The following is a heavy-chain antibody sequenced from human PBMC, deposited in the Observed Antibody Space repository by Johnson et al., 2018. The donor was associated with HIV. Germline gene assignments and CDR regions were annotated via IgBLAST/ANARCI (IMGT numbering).Heavy chain of an antibody. CDR2: ISGSSSTI. D-gene: IGHD1-1*01. V-gene: IGHV3-11*04. J-gene: IGHJ3*02. CDR3: AREGFSGTYFSAFDI. Sequence: QVQLVEAGGGLVKPGGSLRLSCAASGFTFSSYAMSWVRQAPGQGLEWVSAISGSSSTIYYADSVKGRFTISRDNSKNSLYLQVHSFRVEDTAVYYCAREGFSGTYFSAFDIWGRGTMVTVSS. CDR1: GFTFSSYA.